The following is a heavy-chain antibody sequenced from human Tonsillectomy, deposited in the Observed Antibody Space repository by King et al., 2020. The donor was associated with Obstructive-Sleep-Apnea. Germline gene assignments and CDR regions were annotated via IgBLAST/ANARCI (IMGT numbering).Heavy chain of an antibody. CDR3: ARVFTRYYDSSGYSNWFDP. J-gene: IGHJ5*02. V-gene: IGHV4-39*07. D-gene: IGHD3-22*01. CDR1: GCSISSSSYY. CDR2: IYYSGST. Sequence: QLQESGPGLVKPSETLSLTCTVSGCSISSSSYYWGWIRQPPGKGLECIGSIYYSGSTYYNPSLKSRGTISVDTSKNQFSLKLSSVTAADTAVYYCARVFTRYYDSSGYSNWFDPWGQGTLVTVSS.